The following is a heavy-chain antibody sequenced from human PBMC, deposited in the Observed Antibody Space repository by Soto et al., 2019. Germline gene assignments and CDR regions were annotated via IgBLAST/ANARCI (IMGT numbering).Heavy chain of an antibody. V-gene: IGHV3-7*05. J-gene: IGHJ4*02. CDR1: GFSFSDYW. D-gene: IGHD5-18*01. Sequence: VQLVESGGGLVQPGGSLRVSCETSGFSFSDYWMSWVRQAPGKGMEWVANIKPDGSEKNYVDSVKGRFTISRDNAKSSVYLQMNSLRGEDTAVYHCAAGRWMVRYWGLGTLVTVSS. CDR2: IKPDGSEK. CDR3: AAGRWMVRY.